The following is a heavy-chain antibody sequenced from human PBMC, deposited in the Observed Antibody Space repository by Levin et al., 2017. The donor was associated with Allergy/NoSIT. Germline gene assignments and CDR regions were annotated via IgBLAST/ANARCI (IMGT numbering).Heavy chain of an antibody. CDR3: ARGPDDDDAFDI. D-gene: IGHD1-1*01. CDR2: IYYSGST. V-gene: IGHV4-59*01. CDR1: GGSISSYY. Sequence: SETLSLTCTVSGGSISSYYWSWIRQPPGKGLEWIGYIYYSGSTNYNPSLKSRVTISVDTSKNQFSLKLSSVTAAATAVYYCARGPDDDDAFDIWGQGTMVTVSS. J-gene: IGHJ3*02.